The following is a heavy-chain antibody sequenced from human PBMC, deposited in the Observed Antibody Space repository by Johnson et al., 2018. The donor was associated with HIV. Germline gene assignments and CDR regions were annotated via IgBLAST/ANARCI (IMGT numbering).Heavy chain of an antibody. CDR1: GFTFSNAW. J-gene: IGHJ3*02. Sequence: VQLVESGGGLVKPGGSIRLSCAASGFTFSNAWMSWVRQAPGKGLEWVGRIKSKTDGETTDYAAPVKGRFSISRDDSKNTAYLQMNSLKTEDTAVYYCTRQADIWGQGTMVTVSS. V-gene: IGHV3-15*01. CDR2: IKSKTDGETT. CDR3: TRQADI.